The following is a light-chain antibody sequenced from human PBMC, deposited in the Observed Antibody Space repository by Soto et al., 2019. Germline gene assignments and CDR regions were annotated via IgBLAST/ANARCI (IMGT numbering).Light chain of an antibody. J-gene: IGKJ1*01. CDR3: QQSYYNPT. CDR2: DAS. Sequence: DIQMTQSPSSLSASVGDRVTITCRASQTVSNYLHWYQQKPGKAPNLLIYDASTLQSGVPSRSSGSGSGTDFTLTISSLQREDFATYYCQQSYYNPTFGQGTKVEIK. CDR1: QTVSNY. V-gene: IGKV1-39*01.